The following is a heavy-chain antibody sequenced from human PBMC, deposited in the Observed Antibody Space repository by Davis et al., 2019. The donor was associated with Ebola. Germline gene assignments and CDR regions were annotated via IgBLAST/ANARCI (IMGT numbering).Heavy chain of an antibody. J-gene: IGHJ3*02. CDR1: GGSISSSSYY. Sequence: SETLSLTCTVSGGSISSSSYYWGWIRQPPGKGLEWIGSIYYSGSTYYNPSLKSRVTISVDTSKNQFSLKLSSVTAADTAVYYCAKDAKQWLDDAFDIWGQGTMVTVSS. D-gene: IGHD6-19*01. V-gene: IGHV4-39*02. CDR2: IYYSGST. CDR3: AKDAKQWLDDAFDI.